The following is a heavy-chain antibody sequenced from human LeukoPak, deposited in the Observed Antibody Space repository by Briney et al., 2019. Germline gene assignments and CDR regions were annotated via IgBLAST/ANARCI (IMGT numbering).Heavy chain of an antibody. CDR1: GASISSSSFY. Sequence: SETLSLTCTVSGASISSSSFYWGWIRQPPGKGLEWIGSINYRGSTHYSPSLKSRVSISVDPSNNQFSLKLTSMTAADTAVYYCARPPLCRGGTCNDYWGQGTLVTVSS. D-gene: IGHD2-15*01. J-gene: IGHJ4*02. V-gene: IGHV4-39*01. CDR2: INYRGST. CDR3: ARPPLCRGGTCNDY.